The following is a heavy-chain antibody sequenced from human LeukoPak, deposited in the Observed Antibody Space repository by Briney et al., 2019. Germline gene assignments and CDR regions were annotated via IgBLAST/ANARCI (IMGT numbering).Heavy chain of an antibody. CDR1: GGSMSSYY. CDR3: ARTLYSSSWAYFDY. Sequence: SETLSLTCTVSGGSMSSYYWSWIRQPPGKGLEWTGYIYYSGTTNYNPSLQSRVTISVDMSRNQFSLKLTSVTAADTAVYYCARTLYSSSWAYFDYWGLGTLVTVSS. CDR2: IYYSGTT. V-gene: IGHV4-59*01. D-gene: IGHD6-13*01. J-gene: IGHJ4*02.